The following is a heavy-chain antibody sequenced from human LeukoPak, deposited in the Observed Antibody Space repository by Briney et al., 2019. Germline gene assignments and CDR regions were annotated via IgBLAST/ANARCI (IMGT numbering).Heavy chain of an antibody. J-gene: IGHJ4*02. D-gene: IGHD6-13*01. CDR2: INHSGST. CDR3: ARLPIAAAGTSPDY. CDR1: GGSFGGYY. V-gene: IGHV4-34*01. Sequence: PSETLSLTCAVYGGSFGGYYWSWIRQPPGKGLEWIGEINHSGSTNYNPSLKSRVTISVDTSKNQFSLKLSSVTAADTAVYYCARLPIAAAGTSPDYWGQGTLVTVSS.